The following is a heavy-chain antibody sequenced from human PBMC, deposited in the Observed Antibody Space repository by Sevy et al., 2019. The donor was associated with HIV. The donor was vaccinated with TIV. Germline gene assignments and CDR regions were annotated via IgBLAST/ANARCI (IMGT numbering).Heavy chain of an antibody. CDR2: ISGSGGST. CDR1: GFTFSSYA. Sequence: GGSLRLSCAASGFTFSSYAMSWVHQAPGKGLEWVSAISGSGGSTYYADSVKGRFTISRDNSKNTLYLQMNSLRAEDTAVYYCAKEGCSSTSCYPEYYYYYGMDVWGQGTTVTVSS. J-gene: IGHJ6*02. V-gene: IGHV3-23*01. CDR3: AKEGCSSTSCYPEYYYYYGMDV. D-gene: IGHD2-2*01.